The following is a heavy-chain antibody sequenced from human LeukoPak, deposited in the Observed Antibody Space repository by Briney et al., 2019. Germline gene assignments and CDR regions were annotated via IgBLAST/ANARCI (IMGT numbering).Heavy chain of an antibody. CDR2: INHSGST. CDR3: ARWPHSYYYYYGMDV. CDR1: GGSFSGYY. V-gene: IGHV4-34*01. Sequence: SETLSLTCAVYGGSFSGYYWSWIRQPPGKGLEWVGEINHSGSTNYNPSLKSRVTISVDTSKNQFSLKLSSVTAADTAVYYCARWPHSYYYYYGMDVWGQGTTVTVSS. J-gene: IGHJ6*02.